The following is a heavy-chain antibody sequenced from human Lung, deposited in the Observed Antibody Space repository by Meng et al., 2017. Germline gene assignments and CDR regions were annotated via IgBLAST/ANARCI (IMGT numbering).Heavy chain of an antibody. CDR2: LGAHDGDT. D-gene: IGHD3-10*01. J-gene: IGHJ4*02. CDR3: ARGTPGRSYSDY. Sequence: QVQPVQSGPEVKKPGAPVKGSCKASDYTFTGYGVSWVRQAPGQGLEWMAWLGAHDGDTSHAPKFQGRVTVSADRPTATAYMELRSLRSDDTAVYYCARGTPGRSYSDYWGQGTLVTVSS. V-gene: IGHV1-18*01. CDR1: DYTFTGYG.